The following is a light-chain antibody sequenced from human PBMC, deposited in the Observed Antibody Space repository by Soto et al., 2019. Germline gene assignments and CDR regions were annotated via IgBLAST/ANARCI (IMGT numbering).Light chain of an antibody. CDR2: GAS. V-gene: IGKV3-20*01. J-gene: IGKJ1*01. CDR3: QQYDTSPRT. CDR1: QSVSSNY. Sequence: EIVLTQSPGTLSLSPGERATLSCRASQSVSSNYVAWYQQKRGQAPRLLIYGASSRATGIPTRFSGSGSGTDFTLTIRRLEPEDFAVYYCQQYDTSPRTFGQGTKVEI.